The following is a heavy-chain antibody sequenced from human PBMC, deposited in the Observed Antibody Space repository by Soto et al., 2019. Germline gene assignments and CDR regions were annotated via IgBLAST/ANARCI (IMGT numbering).Heavy chain of an antibody. CDR1: GGSISSYY. J-gene: IGHJ5*02. CDR2: IYYSGST. CDR3: ARESTPKGFDP. Sequence: SETLSLTCTVSGGSISSYYWSWIRQPPGKGLEWIGYIYYSGSTNYNPSLKSRVTISVDTSKNQFSLKLSSVTAADTAVYYCARESTPKGFDPWGQGTLVTVSS. V-gene: IGHV4-59*01. D-gene: IGHD4-4*01.